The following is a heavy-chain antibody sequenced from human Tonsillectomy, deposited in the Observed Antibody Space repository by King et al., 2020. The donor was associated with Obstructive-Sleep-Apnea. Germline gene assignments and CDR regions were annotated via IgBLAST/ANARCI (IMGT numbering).Heavy chain of an antibody. Sequence: QLQESGGGLVQPGGSLRLSCAVSGITFRSFAMSWVRQAPGKGLEWVSSISGSGGTTHYADSVKGRFTISRDNSQNILYLHMDSLRADDTAVYFCAKRQLVPEGYFDYWGQGSLVTVSS. D-gene: IGHD6-6*01. CDR2: ISGSGGTT. CDR1: GITFRSFA. J-gene: IGHJ4*02. V-gene: IGHV3-23*01. CDR3: AKRQLVPEGYFDY.